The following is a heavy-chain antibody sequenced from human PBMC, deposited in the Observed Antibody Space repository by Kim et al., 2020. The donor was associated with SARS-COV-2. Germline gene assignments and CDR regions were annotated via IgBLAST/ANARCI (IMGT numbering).Heavy chain of an antibody. D-gene: IGHD5-12*01. J-gene: IGHJ5*02. Sequence: YSADAVKRRFTVSREHDKNSLYLQMNSLRGEDTAVYYCARDISGYSGYNHWGQGTLVTVSS. CDR3: ARDISGYSGYNH. V-gene: IGHV3-48*01.